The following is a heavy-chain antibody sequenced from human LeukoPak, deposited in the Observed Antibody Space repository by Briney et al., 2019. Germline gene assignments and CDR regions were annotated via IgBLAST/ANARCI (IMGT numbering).Heavy chain of an antibody. J-gene: IGHJ4*02. CDR3: ARAVGYCSSSICYRFDY. V-gene: IGHV3-48*01. D-gene: IGHD2-2*01. CDR1: GFTFSSYS. Sequence: PGGSLRLSCAASGFTFSSYSMIWVRQAPGKGLEWVSYISSSSSTIYYADSVKGRFTISRDNAKNSRYLQMNSLSAEDTAGYYCARAVGYCSSSICYRFDYWGQGTLVTVSS. CDR2: ISSSSSTI.